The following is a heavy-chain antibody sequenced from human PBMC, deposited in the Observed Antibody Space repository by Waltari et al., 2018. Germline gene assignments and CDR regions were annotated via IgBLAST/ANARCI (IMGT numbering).Heavy chain of an antibody. CDR1: GGSFSGYY. D-gene: IGHD3-22*01. V-gene: IGHV4-34*01. Sequence: QVQLQQWGAGLLKPSETLSLTCAVYGGSFSGYYWSWIRQPPGKGLEWIGEINHSGSTNYNPSLKSRVTISVDTSKNQFSLKLSSVTAADTAVYYCARLRSPSYYYDSSGYPYDAFDIWGQGTMVTVSS. J-gene: IGHJ3*02. CDR3: ARLRSPSYYYDSSGYPYDAFDI. CDR2: INHSGST.